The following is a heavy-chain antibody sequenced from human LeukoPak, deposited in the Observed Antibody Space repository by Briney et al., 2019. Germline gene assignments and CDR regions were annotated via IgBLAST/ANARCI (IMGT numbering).Heavy chain of an antibody. CDR1: GGSFNGYY. Sequence: SETLSLTCAVYGGSFNGYYWSWIRQPPGKGLEWIGEINHSGSTNYNPSLKSRVTISVDTSKNQFSLKLSSVTAADTAVYYCARGRRGQWLVLDYWGQGTLVTVSS. CDR3: ARGRRGQWLVLDY. CDR2: INHSGST. J-gene: IGHJ4*02. D-gene: IGHD6-19*01. V-gene: IGHV4-34*01.